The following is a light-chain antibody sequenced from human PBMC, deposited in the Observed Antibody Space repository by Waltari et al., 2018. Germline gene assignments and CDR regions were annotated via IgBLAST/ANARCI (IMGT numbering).Light chain of an antibody. CDR3: QQYTNWPRT. CDR2: GAS. Sequence: EVVMTQSPVTLSVSPGERATLSCRASQNVGSNLAWYHQKPGQAPSLLVYGASTRATGIPARFSGSGSGTEFTLTISSLQSEDFAVYYCQQYTNWPRTFGQGTTVEI. V-gene: IGKV3-15*01. CDR1: QNVGSN. J-gene: IGKJ1*01.